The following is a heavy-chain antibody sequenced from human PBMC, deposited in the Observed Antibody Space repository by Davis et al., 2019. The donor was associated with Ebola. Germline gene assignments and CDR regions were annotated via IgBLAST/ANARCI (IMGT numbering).Heavy chain of an antibody. CDR2: ISGYNGNT. J-gene: IGHJ6*02. V-gene: IGHV1-18*01. CDR3: ATDTIVLVPAAMPKPIYYYGMDV. CDR1: GYTFTSYG. Sequence: AASVKVSCKASGYTFTSYGINWVRQAPGQGLEWMGWISGYNGNTNYAQKFQGRVTITADKSTSTAYMELSSLRSEDTAVYYCATDTIVLVPAAMPKPIYYYGMDVWGQGTTVTVSS. D-gene: IGHD2-2*01.